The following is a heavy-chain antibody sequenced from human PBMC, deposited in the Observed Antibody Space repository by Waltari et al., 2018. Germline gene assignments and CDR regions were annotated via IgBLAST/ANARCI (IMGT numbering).Heavy chain of an antibody. J-gene: IGHJ4*02. CDR2: INANTGNP. V-gene: IGHV7-4-1*02. CDR1: GYTFTSYA. Sequence: QVQLVQSGSELKKPGASVKVSCKASGYTFTSYAMNWVRQAPGQGLEWMGLINANTGNPTYAQGVTGRFVFALDTSVRTAYLQISSLKAEDTAVYYCARDPRPVDFWSGYRGGFFDYWGQGTLVTVSS. D-gene: IGHD3-3*01. CDR3: ARDPRPVDFWSGYRGGFFDY.